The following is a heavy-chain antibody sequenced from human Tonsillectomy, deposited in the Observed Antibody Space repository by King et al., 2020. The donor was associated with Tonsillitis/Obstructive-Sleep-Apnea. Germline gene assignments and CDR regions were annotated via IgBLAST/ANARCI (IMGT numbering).Heavy chain of an antibody. CDR2: INHSGST. J-gene: IGHJ5*02. CDR1: GGSFSGYY. CDR3: ARSYLSSPLYNWFDP. D-gene: IGHD6-6*01. V-gene: IGHV4-34*01. Sequence: VQPQQWGAGLLKPSETLSLTCAVYGGSFSGYYWSWIRQPPGKGLEWIGEINHSGSTNYNPSLKSRVTISVDTSKNQFSLKLSSVTAADTAVYYCARSYLSSPLYNWFDPWGQGTLVTVSS.